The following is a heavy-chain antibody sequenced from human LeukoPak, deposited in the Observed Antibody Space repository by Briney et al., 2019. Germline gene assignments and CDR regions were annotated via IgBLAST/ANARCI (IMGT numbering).Heavy chain of an antibody. CDR3: AGQSRLGYCSGGSCYSQPFDP. CDR1: GFTFSSYE. V-gene: IGHV3-48*03. J-gene: IGHJ5*02. CDR2: ISSSGFNI. Sequence: GGSLRLSCAASGFTFSSYEMNWVRQAPGKVLEWVSYISSSGFNIYYADSVKGRFTISRDNAKNSLYLQMNSLRAEDTAVYYCAGQSRLGYCSGGSCYSQPFDPWGQGTLVTVSS. D-gene: IGHD2-15*01.